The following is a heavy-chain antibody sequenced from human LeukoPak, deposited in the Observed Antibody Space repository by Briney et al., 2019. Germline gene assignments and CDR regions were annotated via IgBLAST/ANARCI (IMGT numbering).Heavy chain of an antibody. V-gene: IGHV3-48*03. CDR3: ASRIVGANTFTPLDT. CDR2: ISSSGTTI. D-gene: IGHD1-26*01. J-gene: IGHJ5*02. Sequence: GGSLRLPCATSGFTFSSCEMNWVRQAPGKGLEWVSFISSSGTTIYADSVRGRFTISRDNAKNSLYLQMNSLRAEDTAVYYCASRIVGANTFTPLDTWGQGTLVTVSS. CDR1: GFTFSSCE.